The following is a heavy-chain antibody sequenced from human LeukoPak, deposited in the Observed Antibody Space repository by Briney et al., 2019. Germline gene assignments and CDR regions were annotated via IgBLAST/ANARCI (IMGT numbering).Heavy chain of an antibody. CDR1: GLSFTSFA. D-gene: IGHD3-16*01. Sequence: GGSLRLSCAASGLSFTSFAMSWVRQAPAREPEWVSSLRGDGETFYADSVRGRFTLSRDDSRNTVYLQLNNLRVEDTAIYYCARASWVSSADAARWGQGTQVTVSS. J-gene: IGHJ4*02. CDR2: LRGDGET. CDR3: ARASWVSSADAAR. V-gene: IGHV3-23*01.